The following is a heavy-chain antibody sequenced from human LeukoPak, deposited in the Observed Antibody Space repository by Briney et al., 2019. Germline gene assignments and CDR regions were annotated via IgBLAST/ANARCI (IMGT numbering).Heavy chain of an antibody. V-gene: IGHV5-51*01. CDR2: IYPGDSDT. CDR1: GYSFTSYW. Sequence: GESLKISCKGSGYSFTSYWIGWVRQMPGKGLEWMGIIYPGDSDTRYSTSFQGQVTISADKSISTAHLQWSSLKASDTAMYYCARHRAIAAAGSNYYYMDVWGKGTAVTVSS. D-gene: IGHD6-13*01. J-gene: IGHJ6*03. CDR3: ARHRAIAAAGSNYYYMDV.